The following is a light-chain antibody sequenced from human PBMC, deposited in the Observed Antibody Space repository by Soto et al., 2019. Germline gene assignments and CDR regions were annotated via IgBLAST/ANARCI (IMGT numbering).Light chain of an antibody. V-gene: IGKV3-20*01. Sequence: EIVLTQSPGTLSLSPGERATLSCRASQSVSSSYLAWYQQKPGQAPRLLIYGASSRATGIPDRFSGSGSGTDFTLTISRLETEDCAVYDCQEYGSSRQTFGQGTKVEIE. CDR3: QEYGSSRQT. J-gene: IGKJ1*01. CDR1: QSVSSSY. CDR2: GAS.